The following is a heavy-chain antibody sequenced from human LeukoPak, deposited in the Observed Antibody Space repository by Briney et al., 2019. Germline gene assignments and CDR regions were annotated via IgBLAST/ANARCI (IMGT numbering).Heavy chain of an antibody. CDR2: IYSGGGT. V-gene: IGHV3-66*01. D-gene: IGHD1-26*01. CDR1: GFTVSDNY. Sequence: GGSLRLSCAASGFTVSDNYMSWVRQAPGKGLEWVSVIYSGGGTYYSHSVKGRFTISRDNSKNTLYLQMNSLRAEDTAVYYCAKDRGADYYFDYWGQGTLVTVSS. CDR3: AKDRGADYYFDY. J-gene: IGHJ4*02.